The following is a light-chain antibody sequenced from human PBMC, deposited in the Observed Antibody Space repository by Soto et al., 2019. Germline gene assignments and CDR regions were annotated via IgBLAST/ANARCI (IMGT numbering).Light chain of an antibody. CDR2: DAS. CDR1: QSVSSY. Sequence: EIVLTQSPATLSLSPGERATLSCRASQSVSSYLAWYQQKPGQAPRLLIYDASNRATGIPARFSGSGSGTDFTLTISILEPEDFAVYYCQQRSNWPRSTFGGGTKVDIK. J-gene: IGKJ4*01. V-gene: IGKV3-11*01. CDR3: QQRSNWPRST.